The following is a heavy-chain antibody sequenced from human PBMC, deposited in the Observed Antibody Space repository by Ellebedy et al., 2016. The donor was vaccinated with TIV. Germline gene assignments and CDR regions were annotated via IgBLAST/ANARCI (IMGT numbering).Heavy chain of an antibody. CDR3: AREGDLPRGNWFDP. CDR1: GYMFTDYY. J-gene: IGHJ5*02. Sequence: ASVKVSXXASGYMFTDYYMHWVRQAPGQGLEWMGWINPNGGGTNYAQKFQGRVTMTRDTSISTAYMELSRVRSDDTAMYYCAREGDLPRGNWFDPWGQGTLVTVSS. D-gene: IGHD3-16*01. V-gene: IGHV1-2*02. CDR2: INPNGGGT.